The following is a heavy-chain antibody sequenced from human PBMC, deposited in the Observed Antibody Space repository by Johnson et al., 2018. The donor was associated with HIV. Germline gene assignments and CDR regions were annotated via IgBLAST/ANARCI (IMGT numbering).Heavy chain of an antibody. Sequence: VQLVESGGGLVQPGRSLRLSCAASGFTYDDYAMHWVRQAPGKGLEWVSGISWNSGSIGYADSVKGRFSIPRDNGKNSLYLQMNSLRAEDTVLYYCAKDMSSGSYFGEWDHDAFDIWGQGTMVTVSS. CDR1: GFTYDDYA. V-gene: IGHV3-9*01. J-gene: IGHJ3*02. CDR3: AKDMSSGSYFGEWDHDAFDI. D-gene: IGHD1-26*01. CDR2: ISWNSGSI.